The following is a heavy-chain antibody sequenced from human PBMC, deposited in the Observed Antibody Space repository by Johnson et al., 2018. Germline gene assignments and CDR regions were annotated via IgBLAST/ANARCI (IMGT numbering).Heavy chain of an antibody. CDR2: ITPIFGAA. D-gene: IGHD5-12*01. CDR1: GDIISNYA. CDR3: CFGYTTHEIGTFDI. J-gene: IGHJ3*02. V-gene: IGHV1-69*12. Sequence: QVQLVQSGAEMKKPGSSVKVSCKASGDIISNYAINWVRQAPGQGLEWMGGITPIFGAANYAQNFQGRVTITADGSTSTAYTELSSPRSADTAVYYCCFGYTTHEIGTFDIWGQGTMVTVSS.